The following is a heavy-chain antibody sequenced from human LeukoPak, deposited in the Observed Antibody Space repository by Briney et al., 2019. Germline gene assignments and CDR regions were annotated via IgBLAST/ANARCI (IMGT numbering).Heavy chain of an antibody. V-gene: IGHV3-23*01. D-gene: IGHD2-2*01. CDR1: GFTFSSYA. Sequence: GGSLRLSCAASGFTFSSYAMSWVRQAPGKGLEWVSAISGSGGSTYYADSVKGRLTISRDNSKNTLYLQMNSLKTEDTAVYYCTTRGRYCSSTSCSPLGIDYWGQGTPVTVSS. J-gene: IGHJ4*02. CDR2: ISGSGGST. CDR3: TTRGRYCSSTSCSPLGIDY.